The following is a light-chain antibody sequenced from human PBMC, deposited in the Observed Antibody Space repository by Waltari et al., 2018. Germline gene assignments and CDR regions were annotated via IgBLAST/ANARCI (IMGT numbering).Light chain of an antibody. CDR3: QQSYITPYT. Sequence: DIQMTQAPSSLSASVGDRVTMTCPTSQSITGHLNWFQQQPGKAPKLLIHSASALQSGVPSRFSGRGSGTHFTLTISSRQPEDFATYFCQQSYITPYTFGQGTKLEIK. J-gene: IGKJ2*01. V-gene: IGKV1-39*01. CDR2: SAS. CDR1: QSITGH.